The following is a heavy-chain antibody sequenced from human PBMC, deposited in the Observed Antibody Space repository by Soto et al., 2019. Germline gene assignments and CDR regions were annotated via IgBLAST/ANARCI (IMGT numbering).Heavy chain of an antibody. CDR1: GDTFTEYY. Sequence: QVQLMQSGAEVKKPGASVKVSCKASGDTFTEYYIHWVRQAPGQGLEWMGTVNPSGGHTTYAQHFLGRVTMTRDTATSTLYMELTRLTSEDTAVYYCARGGHVVVVTAAVDYWGQGTLVTVSS. CDR3: ARGGHVVVVTAAVDY. V-gene: IGHV1-46*01. D-gene: IGHD2-21*02. J-gene: IGHJ4*02. CDR2: VNPSGGHT.